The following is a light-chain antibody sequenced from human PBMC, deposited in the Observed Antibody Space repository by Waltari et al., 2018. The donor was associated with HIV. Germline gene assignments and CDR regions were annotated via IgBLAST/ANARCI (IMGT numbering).Light chain of an antibody. CDR2: EVT. CDR3: CSYAGSSTLV. Sequence: QSALTQPASVSGSPGQSITISCTGTSSDVGGYNLVSWYQQHPGKAPKLIIYEVTKRPSGVSNLFSASKSGNTASLTISGLQAEDEAHYHCCSYAGSSTLVFGGGTNVIVL. V-gene: IGLV2-23*02. J-gene: IGLJ3*02. CDR1: SSDVGGYNL.